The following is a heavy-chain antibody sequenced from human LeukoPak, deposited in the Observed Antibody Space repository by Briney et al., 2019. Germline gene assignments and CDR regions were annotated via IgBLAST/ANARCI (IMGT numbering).Heavy chain of an antibody. CDR3: ARDYVSVSYYYDSSGYYYEDY. CDR1: GYTFTSYG. J-gene: IGHJ4*02. Sequence: ASVKVSCKASGYTFTSYGISWVRQAPGQGLEWMGWISAYNGNTNYAQKLQGRVTMTTDTSTSTVYMELRSLRSDDTAVYYCARDYVSVSYYYDSSGYYYEDYWGQGTLVTVSS. D-gene: IGHD3-22*01. V-gene: IGHV1-18*01. CDR2: ISAYNGNT.